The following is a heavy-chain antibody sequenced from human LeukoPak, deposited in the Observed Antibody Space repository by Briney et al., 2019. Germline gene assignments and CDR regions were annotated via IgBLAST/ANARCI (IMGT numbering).Heavy chain of an antibody. CDR1: GYTFTSYG. CDR3: AREWPSSGIDY. D-gene: IGHD3-22*01. CDR2: ISAYNGNT. Sequence: ASVKASCKSSGYTFTSYGISWVRQAPGQGLEWMGWISAYNGNTNYAQKLPGRVTMTTDTSTSTAYMELRSLRSDDTAVYYCAREWPSSGIDYWGQGTLVTVSS. J-gene: IGHJ4*02. V-gene: IGHV1-18*01.